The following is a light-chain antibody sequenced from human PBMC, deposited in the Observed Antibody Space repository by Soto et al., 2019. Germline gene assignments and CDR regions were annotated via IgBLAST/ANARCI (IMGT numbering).Light chain of an antibody. Sequence: QSALTQPASVSGSPGQSVTISCTRTTSDVGGYNYVSWYQQFSGKAPTLIIYEVTNRPSGISNRFSGSKSGETASLTISGLRAEAEADYYCSAYRSGSTVVFGGGTKLTVL. CDR3: SAYRSGSTVV. CDR2: EVT. CDR1: TSDVGGYNY. V-gene: IGLV2-14*01. J-gene: IGLJ2*01.